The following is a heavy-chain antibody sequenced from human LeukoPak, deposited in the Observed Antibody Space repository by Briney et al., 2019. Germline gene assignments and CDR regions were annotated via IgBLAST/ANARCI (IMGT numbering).Heavy chain of an antibody. CDR3: AKDLSTVFDALNI. Sequence: PGGSLRLSCAASGFTFDDYAMHWVRQAPGKGLEWVSLISGDGATTYYAASVKGRFTISRDNKKNFLYLQMKNLGTEDTALFYCAKDLSTVFDALNIWGQGTLVTVSS. J-gene: IGHJ3*02. CDR2: ISGDGATT. V-gene: IGHV3-43*02. CDR1: GFTFDDYA. D-gene: IGHD4-17*01.